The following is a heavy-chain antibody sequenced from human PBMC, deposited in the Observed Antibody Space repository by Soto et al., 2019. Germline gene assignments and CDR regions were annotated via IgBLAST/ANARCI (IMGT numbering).Heavy chain of an antibody. V-gene: IGHV1-18*04. Sequence: QVHLVQSGAEVKKPGASVKVSCKGSGYGFTTYGITWVRQAPGQGLEWMAWISAHNVNTNYAQKLQGRVTVTRDTSTSTAYMERRSLSSDYTAVYYCARGRYGDYWGQGALVTFSS. J-gene: IGHJ4*02. CDR1: GYGFTTYG. D-gene: IGHD1-1*01. CDR2: ISAHNVNT. CDR3: ARGRYGDY.